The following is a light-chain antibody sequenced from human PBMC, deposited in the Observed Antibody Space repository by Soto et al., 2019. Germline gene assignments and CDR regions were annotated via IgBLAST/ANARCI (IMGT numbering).Light chain of an antibody. Sequence: DIRMTQSPSTLSASVGDRVTITCRASQRINKWLAWYQQKPGKAPKLLIYRASSLENGVPSRFSGRGSGTEFIFTITSLQPDDFATYYCQQDSSDSTFGQGTKGEIK. CDR1: QRINKW. V-gene: IGKV1-5*03. CDR3: QQDSSDST. J-gene: IGKJ1*01. CDR2: RAS.